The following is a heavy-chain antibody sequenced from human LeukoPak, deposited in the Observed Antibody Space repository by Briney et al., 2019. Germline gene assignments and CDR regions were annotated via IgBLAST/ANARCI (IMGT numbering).Heavy chain of an antibody. V-gene: IGHV3-48*04. CDR3: ARLPGGLGRYYFEY. CDR1: GFTFSSYS. Sequence: GGSLRLSCAASGFTFSSYSMNWVRQAPGKGLEWVSYISSSSSTIYYADSVKGRFTISRDNAKNSLYLQMNSLRAEDAAVYYCARLPGGLGRYYFEYWGQGTLVAVSS. D-gene: IGHD3-16*02. J-gene: IGHJ4*02. CDR2: ISSSSSTI.